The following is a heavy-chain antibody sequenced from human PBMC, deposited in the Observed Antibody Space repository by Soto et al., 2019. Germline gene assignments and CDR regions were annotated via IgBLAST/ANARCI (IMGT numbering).Heavy chain of an antibody. V-gene: IGHV5-51*01. Sequence: VDSLNLSCQTSGYTFTNYWIGWVRQMAGGGLEWLGLIFPRDFAVRYSPSFECQVTISADRSTATAFLQWRYLEASDIALYFCASLVSALQPIYSWGRGT. CDR2: IFPRDFAV. CDR1: GYTFTNYW. D-gene: IGHD4-4*01. CDR3: ASLVSALQPIYS. J-gene: IGHJ4*02.